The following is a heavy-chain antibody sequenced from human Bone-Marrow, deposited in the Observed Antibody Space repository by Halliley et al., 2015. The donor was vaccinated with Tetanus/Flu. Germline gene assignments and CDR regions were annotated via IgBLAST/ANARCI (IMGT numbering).Heavy chain of an antibody. CDR2: ISTSGAST. J-gene: IGHJ5*01. V-gene: IGHV3-23*01. CDR3: ARDDGGSQYIADWFDS. Sequence: SLRLSCAASGFAFSTFAMTWVRQAPGEGLEWVSFISTSGASTHYIDSVKGRFTISRDNSKNTLYLQMNSLRAEDTAIYYCARDDGGSQYIADWFDSWGQGTLVTVSS. CDR1: GFAFSTFA. D-gene: IGHD2-15*01.